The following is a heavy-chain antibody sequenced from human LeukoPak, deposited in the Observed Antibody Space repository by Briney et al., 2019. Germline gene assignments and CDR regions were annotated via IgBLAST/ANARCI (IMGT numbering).Heavy chain of an antibody. D-gene: IGHD3-22*01. J-gene: IGHJ4*02. CDR2: ISAYNGNT. V-gene: IGHV1-18*01. CDR1: GYTFTSYG. CDR3: ARDLAHYYDSSGALGPLDY. Sequence: ASVKVSCKASGYTFTSYGISWVRQAPGQGLEWMGWISAYNGNTNYAQKLQGRVTMTTDTSTSTAYMELRSLRSDDTAVYYCARDLAHYYDSSGALGPLDYWGQGTLVTVSS.